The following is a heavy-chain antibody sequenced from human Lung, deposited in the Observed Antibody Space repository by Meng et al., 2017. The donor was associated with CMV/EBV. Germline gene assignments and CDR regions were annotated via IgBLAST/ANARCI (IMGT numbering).Heavy chain of an antibody. Sequence: SGSXTLXCSVSGGSVNSGYNYGTWIRQPPGKGLEWIGCIDYRGVTKYNPSLRSRVTISSDTSRHHFSLKLSSVTAADTAVYYCTKDIVSDEPYTWFDPWXPGNXVTVSS. V-gene: IGHV4-61*03. J-gene: IGHJ5*02. CDR2: IDYRGVT. D-gene: IGHD2-15*01. CDR3: TKDIVSDEPYTWFDP. CDR1: GGSVNSGYNY.